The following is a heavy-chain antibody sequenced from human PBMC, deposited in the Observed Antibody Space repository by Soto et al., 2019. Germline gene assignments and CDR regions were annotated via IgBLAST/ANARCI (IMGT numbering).Heavy chain of an antibody. V-gene: IGHV1-69*13. CDR1: GGTFSSYA. D-gene: IGHD3-3*01. Sequence: SVKVSCKASGGTFSSYAISWVRQAPGQGLEWMGGIIPTFGTANYAQKFQGRVTTTADESTSTAYMELSSLRSEDTAVYYCASYGTVLRFLEWPRGYYYGMDVWGQGTTVTVSS. CDR2: IIPTFGTA. CDR3: ASYGTVLRFLEWPRGYYYGMDV. J-gene: IGHJ6*02.